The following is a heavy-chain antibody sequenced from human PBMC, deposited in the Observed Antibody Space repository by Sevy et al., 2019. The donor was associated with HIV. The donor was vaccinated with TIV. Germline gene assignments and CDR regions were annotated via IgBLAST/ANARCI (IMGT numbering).Heavy chain of an antibody. V-gene: IGHV3-74*01. D-gene: IGHD1-26*01. CDR1: GFTFSRYW. Sequence: GGSLRLSCAASGFTFSRYWMHWVRQAPGKGLMWVSHIKDDGSRAFFADSVKGRFTISRDNAKNTLYLQMNSLRAEDTAIYYCARGILGGSTTYPDLDYWGLGTLVTVSS. J-gene: IGHJ4*02. CDR3: ARGILGGSTTYPDLDY. CDR2: IKDDGSRA.